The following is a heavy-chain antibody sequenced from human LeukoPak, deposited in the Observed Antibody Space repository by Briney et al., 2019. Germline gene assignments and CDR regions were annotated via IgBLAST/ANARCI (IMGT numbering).Heavy chain of an antibody. D-gene: IGHD3-3*01. CDR3: AREGGFYRPLDY. J-gene: IGHJ4*02. CDR2: ITHGGST. V-gene: IGHV4-34*01. Sequence: SQTLSLTCAVYSGSLSGYSWGWIRQPPGKELEWIGEITHGGSTNYNPSLKSRLITSVDLPENHISLKLTSVTAADTAVYYCAREGGFYRPLDYSGQGTLVTVSS. CDR1: SGSLSGYS.